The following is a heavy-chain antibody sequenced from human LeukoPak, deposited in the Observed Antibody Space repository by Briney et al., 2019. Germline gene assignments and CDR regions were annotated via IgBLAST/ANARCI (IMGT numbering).Heavy chain of an antibody. CDR1: GFTFSSYA. D-gene: IGHD5-24*01. CDR3: ARGMAFPSRAYAFDI. CDR2: ISYDGSNK. Sequence: GRSLRLSCAASGFTFSSYAMHWVRQTPGKGLEWVAVISYDGSNKYYADSVKGRFTISRDNSKNTLYLQMNSLRAEDTAVYYCARGMAFPSRAYAFDIWGQGTMVTVSS. J-gene: IGHJ3*02. V-gene: IGHV3-30-3*01.